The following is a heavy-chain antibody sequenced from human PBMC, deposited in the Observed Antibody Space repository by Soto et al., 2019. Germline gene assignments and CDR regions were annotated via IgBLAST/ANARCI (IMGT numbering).Heavy chain of an antibody. CDR1: GGTFNNYA. CDR3: ASFDGTLVRGGRSSPYEMDV. J-gene: IGHJ6*02. Sequence: QVLLVQSGPEVKKPGSSVKVSCKASGGTFNNYAINWVRQAPGRGLEWMGGIIPTFGTGNPAQDFQGRVTITADDSTTTAYMDLNSLRSEDTAIYYCASFDGTLVRGGRSSPYEMDVWGQGTKVIVSS. D-gene: IGHD3-10*01. CDR2: IIPTFGTG. V-gene: IGHV1-69*01.